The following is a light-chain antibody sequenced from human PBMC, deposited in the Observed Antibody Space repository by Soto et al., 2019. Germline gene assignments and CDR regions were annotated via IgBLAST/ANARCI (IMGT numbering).Light chain of an antibody. CDR2: DAS. J-gene: IGKJ5*01. Sequence: ENVLTQSIGTMSLSPGERYTESRMASQIVSSSYLAWYQQKPGQAPRLVIYDASNRATGIPDRFSGSGSGTEFTLTIRSLQSEDFAVYYCQQYNNWPQITFGHGPRLEIK. CDR3: QQYNNWPQIT. CDR1: QIVSSSY. V-gene: IGKV3-20*01.